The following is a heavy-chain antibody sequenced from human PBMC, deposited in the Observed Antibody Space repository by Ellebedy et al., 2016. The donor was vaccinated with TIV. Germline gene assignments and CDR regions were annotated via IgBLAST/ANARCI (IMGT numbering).Heavy chain of an antibody. CDR3: ARDTPIGALNDY. D-gene: IGHD2-15*01. CDR1: GYTLTSYY. Sequence: ASVKVSCKASGYTLTSYYMHWVRQAPGQGPEWMGWVNPNGGSTSYAEKFRGRVTMTSDTSISTAYMELSSLRSDDTAVYYCARDTPIGALNDYWGQGTLVTVSS. V-gene: IGHV1-2*02. CDR2: VNPNGGST. J-gene: IGHJ4*02.